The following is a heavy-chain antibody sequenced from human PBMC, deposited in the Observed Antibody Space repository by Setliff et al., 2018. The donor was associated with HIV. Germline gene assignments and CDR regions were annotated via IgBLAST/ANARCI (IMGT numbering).Heavy chain of an antibody. CDR1: GFTVSSNY. Sequence: GGSLRLSCAASGFTVSSNYMSWVRQAPGKGLEWVSAISTSGGAADYADSVKGRFTISRDNSRNTLYLQMNSLRAEDTAVYYCAREDGMTTVPFDYWGQGTLVTVSS. CDR3: AREDGMTTVPFDY. V-gene: IGHV3-23*01. CDR2: ISTSGGAA. D-gene: IGHD4-17*01. J-gene: IGHJ4*02.